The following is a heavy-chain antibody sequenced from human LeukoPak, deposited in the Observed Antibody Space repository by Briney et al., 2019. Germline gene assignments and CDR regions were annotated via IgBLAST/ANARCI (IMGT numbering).Heavy chain of an antibody. V-gene: IGHV4-59*01. D-gene: IGHD6-19*01. J-gene: IGHJ4*01. CDR1: GGSISSYY. CDR3: ARGVAVAAFFDY. Sequence: PAETLSLTCTVSGGSISSYYWSWIRQPPGKGLEWIGYIYYIRSTNYNPSLKSRVTISVDTSKNQFSLKLSSVTAADTAVYYCARGVAVAAFFDYWGQGTLVT. CDR2: IYYIRST.